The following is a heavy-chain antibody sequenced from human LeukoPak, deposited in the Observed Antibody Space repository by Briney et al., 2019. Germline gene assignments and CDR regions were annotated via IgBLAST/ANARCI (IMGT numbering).Heavy chain of an antibody. Sequence: GGSLRLSCAASGFAFSNYWMSWVRQAPGKGLEWVANIKQDGSEKYYVDSVKGRFTISRDNAKNSLYLQMNSLRAEDTAVYYCARDQYYYGSGSYYSDYWGQGTLVTVSS. J-gene: IGHJ4*02. CDR1: GFAFSNYW. CDR2: IKQDGSEK. V-gene: IGHV3-7*01. D-gene: IGHD3-10*01. CDR3: ARDQYYYGSGSYYSDY.